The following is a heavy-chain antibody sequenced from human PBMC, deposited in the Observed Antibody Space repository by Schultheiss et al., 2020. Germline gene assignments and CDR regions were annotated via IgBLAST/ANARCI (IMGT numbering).Heavy chain of an antibody. CDR2: INSDGSST. CDR3: ARGDHYGMDV. Sequence: GGSLRLSCAASGFTFSSYAMSWVRQAPGKGLEWVSRINSDGSSTSYADSVKGRFTISRDNSKNTLYLQMNSLRAEDTAVYYCARGDHYGMDVWGQGTTVTVSS. V-gene: IGHV3-74*01. J-gene: IGHJ6*02. CDR1: GFTFSSYA.